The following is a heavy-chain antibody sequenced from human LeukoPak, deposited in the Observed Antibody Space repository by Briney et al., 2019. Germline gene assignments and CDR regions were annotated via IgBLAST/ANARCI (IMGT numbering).Heavy chain of an antibody. CDR2: IYYSGST. D-gene: IGHD3-22*01. Sequence: SETLSLTCTVSGGSISSYYWSWIRQPPGKGLEWIGYIYYSGSTNYNPSLKSRVTISVDTSKNQFSLKLSSVTAADTAVYYCARAPDSSGYYYVSPDAFDIWGQGTMVTVSS. CDR1: GGSISSYY. V-gene: IGHV4-59*01. J-gene: IGHJ3*02. CDR3: ARAPDSSGYYYVSPDAFDI.